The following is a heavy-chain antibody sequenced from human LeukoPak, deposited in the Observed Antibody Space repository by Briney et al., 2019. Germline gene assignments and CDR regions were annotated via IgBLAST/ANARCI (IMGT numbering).Heavy chain of an antibody. CDR3: AKDHGDYGISPNYYYYMDV. CDR1: GFTFSSYG. Sequence: GGTLRLSCAASGFTFSSYGMSWVRQAPGKGLEWVSAISGSGGSTYYADSVKGRFTISRDNSKNTLYLQMNSLRAEDTAVYYCAKDHGDYGISPNYYYYMDVWGKGTTVTISS. D-gene: IGHD4-17*01. V-gene: IGHV3-23*01. CDR2: ISGSGGST. J-gene: IGHJ6*03.